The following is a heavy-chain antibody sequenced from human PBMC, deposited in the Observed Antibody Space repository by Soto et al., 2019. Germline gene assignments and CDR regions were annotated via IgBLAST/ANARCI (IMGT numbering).Heavy chain of an antibody. CDR1: GGSVSSGRYY. Sequence: SETLSLTCTVSGGSVSSGRYYWSWIRQPPGKGLEVIGYIYYSGSSNYNPSLKSRVTISVDTSKNQFSLKLSSVTAADTAVYYCARGVPYSYGYISWFAPWGQGTMVTVSS. V-gene: IGHV4-61*01. J-gene: IGHJ5*02. CDR3: ARGVPYSYGYISWFAP. CDR2: IYYSGSS. D-gene: IGHD5-18*01.